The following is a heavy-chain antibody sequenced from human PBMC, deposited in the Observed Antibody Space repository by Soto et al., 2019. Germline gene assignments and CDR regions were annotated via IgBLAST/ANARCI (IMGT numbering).Heavy chain of an antibody. D-gene: IGHD2-15*01. CDR1: GFTFSSYA. V-gene: IGHV3-30-3*01. CDR2: ISYDGSNK. CDR3: AREESWYCSGGSCHRYYYYGMDV. Sequence: PGGSLRLSCAASGFTFSSYAMHWVRQAPGKGLEWVAVISYDGSNKYYADSVKGRFTISRDNSKNTLYLQMNSLRAEDTAVYYCAREESWYCSGGSCHRYYYYGMDVWGQGTTVTIS. J-gene: IGHJ6*02.